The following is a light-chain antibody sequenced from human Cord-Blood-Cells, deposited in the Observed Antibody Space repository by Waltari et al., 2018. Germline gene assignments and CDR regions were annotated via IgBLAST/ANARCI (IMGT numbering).Light chain of an antibody. CDR2: EGS. Sequence: QSVLTQPASVSGSPGQSITVPCTGTSSDVGCYNIVSWYQQHPGKAPKLMIYEGSKRPSGVSNRFSGSKSGNTASLTISGLQAEDEADYYCCSYAGSSTWVFGGGTKLTVL. CDR3: CSYAGSSTWV. V-gene: IGLV2-23*01. CDR1: SSDVGCYNI. J-gene: IGLJ3*02.